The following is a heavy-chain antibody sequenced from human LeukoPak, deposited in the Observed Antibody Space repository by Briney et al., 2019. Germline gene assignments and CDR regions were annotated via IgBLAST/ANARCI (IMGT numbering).Heavy chain of an antibody. D-gene: IGHD3-16*01. J-gene: IGHJ4*02. CDR3: ARGGGRNYFDY. CDR1: GGSISSSSYY. Sequence: TSETLSLTCTVSGGSISSSSYYWGWIRQPPGKGLEWIGSIYYSGSTYYNPSLKSRVTISVDTSKNQFSLKLSSVTAADTAVYYCARGGGRNYFDYWGQGTLVTVSS. V-gene: IGHV4-39*07. CDR2: IYYSGST.